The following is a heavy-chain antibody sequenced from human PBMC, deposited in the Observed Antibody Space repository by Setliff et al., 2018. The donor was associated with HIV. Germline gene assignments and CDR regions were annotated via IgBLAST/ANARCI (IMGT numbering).Heavy chain of an antibody. CDR3: ASDGVVVAATLGYFQH. CDR1: GGTFSSYA. CDR2: IIPIFGTA. V-gene: IGHV1-69*13. Sequence: GASVKVSCKASGGTFSSYAISWARQAPGQGLEWMGGIIPIFGTANYAQKFQGRVTITADESTSTAYMELSSLRSEDTAVYYCASDGVVVAATLGYFQHWGQGTLVTVSS. D-gene: IGHD2-15*01. J-gene: IGHJ1*01.